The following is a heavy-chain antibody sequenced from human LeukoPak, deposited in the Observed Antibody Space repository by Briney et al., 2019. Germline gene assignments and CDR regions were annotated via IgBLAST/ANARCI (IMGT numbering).Heavy chain of an antibody. V-gene: IGHV3-30*02. CDR1: GFTFSSYG. Sequence: GGSLRLSCAASGFTFSSYGMHWVRQAPGKGLEWVAFIRYDGSNKYYADSVKGRFTISRDNSKNTLYLQMNSLRAEDTAVYYCARHYFGSSGGRPAGYYFDYWGQGTLVTVSS. CDR2: IRYDGSNK. CDR3: ARHYFGSSGGRPAGYYFDY. J-gene: IGHJ4*02. D-gene: IGHD6-19*01.